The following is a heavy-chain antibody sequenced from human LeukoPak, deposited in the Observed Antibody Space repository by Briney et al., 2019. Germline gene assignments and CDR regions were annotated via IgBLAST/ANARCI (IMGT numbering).Heavy chain of an antibody. CDR2: ISDSGGST. J-gene: IGHJ6*02. CDR3: VRGYSFGPYGMDV. Sequence: GGSLRLSCSASGFPFCSYAMHWVRQAPGKGVEYVSAISDSGGSTYYADSVKGRFTISRDNSKNTLYLQMSRLRAEDTAVYFCVRGYSFGPYGMDVWGQGTTVTVSS. D-gene: IGHD2-15*01. CDR1: GFPFCSYA. V-gene: IGHV3-64D*09.